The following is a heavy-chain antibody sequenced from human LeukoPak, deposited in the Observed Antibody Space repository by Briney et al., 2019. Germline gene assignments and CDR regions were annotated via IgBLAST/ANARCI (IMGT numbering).Heavy chain of an antibody. V-gene: IGHV4-39*07. J-gene: IGHJ4*02. CDR3: AREYYYGSGSHTSFDY. CDR1: GGSISSSSYY. CDR2: IYYSGST. D-gene: IGHD3-10*01. Sequence: SETLSLTCTVSGGSISSSSYYWGWIRQPPGKGLEWIGSIYYSGSTYYNPSLKSRVTISVDTSKNQFSLKLSSVTAADTAVYYCAREYYYGSGSHTSFDYWGQGTLVTVSS.